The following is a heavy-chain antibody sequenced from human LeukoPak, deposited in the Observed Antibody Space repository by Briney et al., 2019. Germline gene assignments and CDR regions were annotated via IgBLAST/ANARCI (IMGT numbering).Heavy chain of an antibody. D-gene: IGHD1/OR15-1a*01. CDR2: IYYSGTT. CDR3: ARGGTIRAYY. Sequence: SQTLSLTCTVSGGSISSSNYYWGWIRQPPGKGLEWIGSIYYSGTTYYNPSLKSRVTISVDTSKNQFSLKLTSVTAADTAVYYYARGGTIRAYYSGQGTLVTVSS. J-gene: IGHJ4*02. CDR1: GGSISSSNYY. V-gene: IGHV4-39*07.